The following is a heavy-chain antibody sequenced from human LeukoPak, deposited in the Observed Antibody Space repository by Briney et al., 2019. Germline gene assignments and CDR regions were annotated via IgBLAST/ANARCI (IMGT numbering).Heavy chain of an antibody. Sequence: GGSLRLSCAASGFTFSNYTLNWVRQAPGKGLEWVSYISSSSSTIYYADSVKGRFTISRDNAKNSLYLQMNSLRAEDTALYYCVRDVDFDYWGQGTLVTVSS. CDR1: GFTFSNYT. CDR3: VRDVDFDY. J-gene: IGHJ4*02. D-gene: IGHD5-12*01. CDR2: ISSSSSTI. V-gene: IGHV3-48*01.